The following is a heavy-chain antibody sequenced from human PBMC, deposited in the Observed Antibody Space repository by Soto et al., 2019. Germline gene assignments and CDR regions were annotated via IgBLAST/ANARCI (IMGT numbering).Heavy chain of an antibody. V-gene: IGHV4-31*03. Sequence: SETLSLTCTVSGGSINSRGYYWTWIRQHPGKGLEWIGNIYYSGSIHFNPSLKSRLTMLVDTSENQFSLKLTSVTAADTAVYYCARQSESTGYFYGWFDPWGQGTLVTVSS. J-gene: IGHJ5*02. CDR1: GGSINSRGYY. CDR3: ARQSESTGYFYGWFDP. D-gene: IGHD3-9*01. CDR2: IYYSGSI.